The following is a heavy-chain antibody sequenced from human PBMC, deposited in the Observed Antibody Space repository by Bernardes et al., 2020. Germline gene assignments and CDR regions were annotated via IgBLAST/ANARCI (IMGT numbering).Heavy chain of an antibody. CDR2: MTPNSGTK. Sequence: ASVRVSCKASGYTFTSYVINWVRQATGQGLEWMGWMTPNSGTKDYAQKFQGRVTMTRNTSISTAYMELSSLRSEDTAVYYCARPGATDSGDFDYWGQGTLVTVS. CDR3: ARPGATDSGDFDY. D-gene: IGHD2-15*01. CDR1: GYTFTSYV. V-gene: IGHV1-8*01. J-gene: IGHJ4*02.